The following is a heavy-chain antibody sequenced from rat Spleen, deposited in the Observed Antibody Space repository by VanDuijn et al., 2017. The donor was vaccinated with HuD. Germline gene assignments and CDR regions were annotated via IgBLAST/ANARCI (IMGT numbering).Heavy chain of an antibody. D-gene: IGHD1-1*01. J-gene: IGHJ3*01. V-gene: IGHV5-31*01. CDR3: TIDSVYYYSCEAVWFAY. Sequence: EVQLVESVLCLVQPGRSLKRSSVASGFPFNNYWMTCIRQAPGKGLEWVASITNSGVCTYYPDSVKSRSTIHRDNAKSTLDPQMNSLRSEDTCTYYCTIDSVYYYSCEAVWFAYWGQGTLVTVSS. CDR1: GFPFNNYW. CDR2: ITNSGVCT.